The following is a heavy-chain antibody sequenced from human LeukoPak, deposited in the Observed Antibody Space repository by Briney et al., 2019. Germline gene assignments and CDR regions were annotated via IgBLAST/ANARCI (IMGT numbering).Heavy chain of an antibody. CDR3: ARAGGYCGRISCPYYFDY. CDR1: GYTFTYYY. J-gene: IGHJ4*02. V-gene: IGHV1-18*04. CDR2: ISAYNGNT. D-gene: IGHD2-15*01. Sequence: ASVKVSCKASGYTFTYYYMFWVRQAPGQGLEWMGWISAYNGNTNYAQKLQGRVTMTTDTSTSTAYMELSSLRSEDTAVYYCARAGGYCGRISCPYYFDYWGQGSLVAVSS.